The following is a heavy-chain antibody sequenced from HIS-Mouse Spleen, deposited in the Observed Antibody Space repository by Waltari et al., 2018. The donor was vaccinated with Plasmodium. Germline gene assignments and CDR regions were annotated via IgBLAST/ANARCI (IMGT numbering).Heavy chain of an antibody. D-gene: IGHD6-6*01. Sequence: QLQLQESGPGLVKPSETLSLTRPVSGGPIRSRSYSWGWLRPPPGKGLEWIGSIYYSGSTYYNPSLKSRVTISVDTSKNQFSLKLSSVTAADTAVYYCARDQKYSSSSRSLYYFDYWGQGTLVTVSS. CDR1: GGPIRSRSYS. J-gene: IGHJ4*02. CDR3: ARDQKYSSSSRSLYYFDY. V-gene: IGHV4-39*07. CDR2: IYYSGST.